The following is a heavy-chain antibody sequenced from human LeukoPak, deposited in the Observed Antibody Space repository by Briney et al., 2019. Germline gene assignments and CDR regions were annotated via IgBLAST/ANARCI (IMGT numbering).Heavy chain of an antibody. CDR2: IYYSGST. D-gene: IGHD3-3*01. Sequence: SETLSLTCTVSGGSISSYYWSWIRQPPGKGLEWIGYIYYSGSTNYNPSLKSRVTISVDTSKNQFSLKLSSVTAADTAVYYCARVSDFWSGYSVENWFDPWGQGTLVTVSS. CDR1: GGSISSYY. J-gene: IGHJ5*02. CDR3: ARVSDFWSGYSVENWFDP. V-gene: IGHV4-59*01.